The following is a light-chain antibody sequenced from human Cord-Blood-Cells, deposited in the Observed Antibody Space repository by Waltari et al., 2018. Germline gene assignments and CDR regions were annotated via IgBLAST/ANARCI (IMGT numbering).Light chain of an antibody. J-gene: IGLJ3*02. CDR3: CSYAGSSTWV. Sequence: QSALTQPASVSGSPGQSLTISCTGTSSDVGRYNLVSWYQQHPGKAPKLMIYEGSKRPSGVANRFSGSKSGNTASLTISGLQAEAEADYYCCSYAGSSTWVFGGGTKLTVL. V-gene: IGLV2-23*01. CDR2: EGS. CDR1: SSDVGRYNL.